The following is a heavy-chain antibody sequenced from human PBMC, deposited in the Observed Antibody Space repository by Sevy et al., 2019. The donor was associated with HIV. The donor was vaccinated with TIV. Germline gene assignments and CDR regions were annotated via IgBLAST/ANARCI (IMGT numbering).Heavy chain of an antibody. V-gene: IGHV3-23*01. CDR2: ISGSGGST. Sequence: GGSLRLSCAASGFTFSSYDMSWVRQAPGKGLEWVSAISGSGGSTYYADSVKGRFTISRDSSKNTLYLQMNSLRAEDTAVYYCAKAGGTGIAAAGQDYWGQGTLVTVSS. D-gene: IGHD6-13*01. J-gene: IGHJ4*02. CDR1: GFTFSSYD. CDR3: AKAGGTGIAAAGQDY.